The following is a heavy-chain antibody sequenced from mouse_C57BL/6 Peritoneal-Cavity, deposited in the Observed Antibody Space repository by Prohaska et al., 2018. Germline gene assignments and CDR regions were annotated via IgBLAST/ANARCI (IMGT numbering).Heavy chain of an antibody. CDR3: ACNYDAMDY. V-gene: IGHV1-61*01. D-gene: IGHD2-1*01. CDR2: IYPSDSET. CDR1: GYTFTSYW. Sequence: QVQLQQPGAELVRPGSSVKLSCTASGYTFTSYWMAWVKQRPGQGLEWIGNIYPSDSETHYNQKFKDKATLTVDKSSSTAYMQLSSLTSEDSAVYYCACNYDAMDYWGQGTSVTVAS. J-gene: IGHJ4*01.